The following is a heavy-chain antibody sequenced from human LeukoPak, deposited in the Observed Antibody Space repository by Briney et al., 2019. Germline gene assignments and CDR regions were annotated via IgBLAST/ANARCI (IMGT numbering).Heavy chain of an antibody. CDR2: ISYDGSNK. CDR1: GFTFSSHA. Sequence: GGSLRLSCAASGFTFSSHALYWVRQAPGKGLEWVAVISYDGSNKYYADSVKGRFTISRDSSKNTLYLQMNTLRVEDTAVYYCARDRGVGATEPDYWGQGTLVTVSS. J-gene: IGHJ4*02. D-gene: IGHD1-26*01. CDR3: ARDRGVGATEPDY. V-gene: IGHV3-30-3*01.